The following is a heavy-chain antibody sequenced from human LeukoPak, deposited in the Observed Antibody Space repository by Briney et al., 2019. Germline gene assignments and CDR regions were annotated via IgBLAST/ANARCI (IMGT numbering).Heavy chain of an antibody. J-gene: IGHJ6*02. CDR3: ARAGMGNSNYYYYGMDV. Sequence: ASVKVSCKASGYTFTSYYIHWVRQAPGQGLEWMGIINPSGGSTSYAQKFQGRVTMTRDMSTSTVYMELSSLRSEDTAVYYCARAGMGNSNYYYYGMDVWGQGTTVTVSS. V-gene: IGHV1-46*01. D-gene: IGHD4-23*01. CDR1: GYTFTSYY. CDR2: INPSGGST.